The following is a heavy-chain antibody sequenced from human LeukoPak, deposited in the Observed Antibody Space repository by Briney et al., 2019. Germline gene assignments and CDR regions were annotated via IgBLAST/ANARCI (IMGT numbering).Heavy chain of an antibody. V-gene: IGHV4-34*01. J-gene: IGHJ4*02. CDR2: INHSGST. Sequence: SETLSLTCAVYGGSFSGYYWSWIRQPPGKGLEWIGEINHSGSTNYNPSLKSRVTISVDTSKNQFSLKLSSVTAADTAVYYCARAYYDFWSGYSTTFDCWGQGTLVTVSS. CDR1: GGSFSGYY. CDR3: ARAYYDFWSGYSTTFDC. D-gene: IGHD3-3*01.